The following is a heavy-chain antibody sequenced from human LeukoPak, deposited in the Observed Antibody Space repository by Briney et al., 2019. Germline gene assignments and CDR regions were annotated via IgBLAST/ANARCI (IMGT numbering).Heavy chain of an antibody. Sequence: GASVKVSCKASGYTFTGYYMHWVRQAPGQGLEWMGWINPNSGGTNYAQKFQGRVTMTRDTSISTAYMELSRLRSDDTAVYYCARDLGSGSYPRGYWGQGTLVTVSS. V-gene: IGHV1-2*02. D-gene: IGHD3-10*01. J-gene: IGHJ4*02. CDR1: GYTFTGYY. CDR2: INPNSGGT. CDR3: ARDLGSGSYPRGY.